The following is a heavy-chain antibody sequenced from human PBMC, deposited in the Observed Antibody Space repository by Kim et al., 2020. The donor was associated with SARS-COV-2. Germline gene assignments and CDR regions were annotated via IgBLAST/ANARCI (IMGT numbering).Heavy chain of an antibody. J-gene: IGHJ5*01. D-gene: IGHD6-13*01. CDR2: IYYSGST. CDR3: ARLHYSSSPFDS. V-gene: IGHV4-39*01. Sequence: SETLSLTCTVSGGSISSSSYYWVWLRQPPGMGLEWIGCIYYSGSTYYNPSLKSRVTISVDTSKNQFSLKRSSVTAADTAVYYCARLHYSSSPFDSWGQGTLVTVSS. CDR1: GGSISSSSYY.